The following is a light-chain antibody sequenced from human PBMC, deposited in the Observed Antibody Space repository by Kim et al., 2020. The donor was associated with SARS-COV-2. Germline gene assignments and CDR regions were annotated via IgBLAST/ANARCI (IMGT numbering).Light chain of an antibody. V-gene: IGLV2-14*01. J-gene: IGLJ2*01. Sequence: QSALTQPASVSESPGQSITISCTGTSSDVGGFNYVSWYQQHPGKAPKVMIYDVNKRPSGVSNRFSGSKSVNTASLTISGLQAEDEADYYCSSYASSGAVIFGGGTKVTVL. CDR2: DVN. CDR3: SSYASSGAVI. CDR1: SSDVGGFNY.